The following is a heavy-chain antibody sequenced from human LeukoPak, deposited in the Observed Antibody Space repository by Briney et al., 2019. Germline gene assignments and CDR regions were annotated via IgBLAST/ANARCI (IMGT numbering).Heavy chain of an antibody. D-gene: IGHD4-23*01. CDR1: GYTFTSYG. CDR3: ARAPSTVAPLPLWY. CDR2: ISAYNGNT. V-gene: IGHV1-18*01. J-gene: IGHJ4*02. Sequence: GASVKVSCKASGYTFTSYGISWVRQAPGQGLEWMGWISAYNGNTNYAQKLQGRVTMTTDTPTSTAYMELRSLRSDDTAVYYCARAPSTVAPLPLWYWGQGTLVTVSS.